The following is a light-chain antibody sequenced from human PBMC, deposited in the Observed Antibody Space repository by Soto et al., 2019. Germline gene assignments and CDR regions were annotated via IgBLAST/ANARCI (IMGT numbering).Light chain of an antibody. CDR3: CSYAGSSSPVV. CDR2: EGS. J-gene: IGLJ2*01. CDR1: SSDVGSYNL. Sequence: QSALTQPASVSGSPGQSITISCTGTSSDVGSYNLVSWYQQHPGKAPKLMIYEGSKRPSGVANRFSGSKSGNTASLPISGLQDEDDADYYCCSYAGSSSPVVFGGGTKLTVL. V-gene: IGLV2-23*01.